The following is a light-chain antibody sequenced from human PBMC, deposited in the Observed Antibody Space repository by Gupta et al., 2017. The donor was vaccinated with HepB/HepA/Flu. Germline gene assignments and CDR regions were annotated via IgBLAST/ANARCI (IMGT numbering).Light chain of an antibody. Sequence: TCASSTGAVTSGDYPNWFQQKPGQAPMALIYSTNKRHSWTPARFSGSLLGGKAALTLSGVQPEDEAEYYCLLYFHEAKAYVFGSGTKFTVL. V-gene: IGLV7-43*01. CDR2: STN. J-gene: IGLJ1*01. CDR1: TGAVTSGDY. CDR3: LLYFHEAKAYV.